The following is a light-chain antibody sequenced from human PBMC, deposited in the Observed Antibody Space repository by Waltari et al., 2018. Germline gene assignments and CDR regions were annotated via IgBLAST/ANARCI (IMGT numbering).Light chain of an antibody. CDR2: DAS. V-gene: IGKV3-20*01. CDR3: QHYVRLPVT. CDR1: QSFTRY. J-gene: IGKJ1*01. Sequence: EIVLTQSPGTLSLSPGETATLSCRASQSFTRYLAWYQHKPGQAPRLLIYDASTRAAGIADMFSGSGFGTDFTLTISRLEPEDSAVYYCQHYVRLPVTFGQGTKVEI.